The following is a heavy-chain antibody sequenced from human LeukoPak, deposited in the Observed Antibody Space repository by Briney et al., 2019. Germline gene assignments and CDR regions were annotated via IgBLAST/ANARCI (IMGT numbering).Heavy chain of an antibody. CDR2: INAGNGNT. D-gene: IGHD6-19*01. V-gene: IGHV1-3*01. CDR1: GYTFTSYA. CDR3: ARVGYSSGWPHNWFDP. Sequence: GASVKVSCKASGYTFTSYAMHWVRQAPGQRLEWMGWINAGNGNTKYSQKFQGRVTITRDTSASTAYMELSSLRSEDTAVYYCARVGYSSGWPHNWFDPWGQGTLVTVSS. J-gene: IGHJ5*02.